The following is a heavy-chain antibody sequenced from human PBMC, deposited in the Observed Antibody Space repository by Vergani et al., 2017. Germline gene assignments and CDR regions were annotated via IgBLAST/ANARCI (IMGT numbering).Heavy chain of an antibody. D-gene: IGHD4-17*01. CDR3: ARPDNYGDYVPFDY. CDR2: IYYSGST. J-gene: IGHJ4*02. Sequence: QVQLQESGPGLVKPSETLSLSCTVSVGSISSYYLSWIRQPPGKGLEWIGYIYYSGSTNYNPSLKSRVTISVDTSKNQFSLKLSSVTAADTAVYYCARPDNYGDYVPFDYWGQGTQVIVSS. CDR1: VGSISSYY. V-gene: IGHV4-59*01.